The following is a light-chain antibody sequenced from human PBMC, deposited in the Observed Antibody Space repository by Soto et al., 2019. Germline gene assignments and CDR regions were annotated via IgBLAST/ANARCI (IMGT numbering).Light chain of an antibody. Sequence: EIVMTQSPASLSVYTGERATLSCRASQTVYSDLVWYQQKPGQAPRLLIYGASTRATGIPARFSGRGSGTEFTLTISSLQSGDFAVYYCQQYAVSPITFCQGTRLEFK. CDR2: GAS. V-gene: IGKV3-15*01. CDR3: QQYAVSPIT. CDR1: QTVYSD. J-gene: IGKJ5*01.